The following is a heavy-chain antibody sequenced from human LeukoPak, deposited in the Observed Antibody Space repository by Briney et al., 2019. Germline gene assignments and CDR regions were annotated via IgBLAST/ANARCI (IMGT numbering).Heavy chain of an antibody. D-gene: IGHD2-15*01. CDR1: GGTFSSYA. CDR3: ARVAVAATPYEPFKSWFDP. V-gene: IGHV1-69*13. CDR2: IIPIFGTA. J-gene: IGHJ5*02. Sequence: ASVKVSCKASGGTFSSYAISWVRQAPGQGLEWMGGIIPIFGTANYAQKFQGRVTITADESTSTAYMELSSLRSEDTAVYYCARVAVAATPYEPFKSWFDPWGQGTLVTVSS.